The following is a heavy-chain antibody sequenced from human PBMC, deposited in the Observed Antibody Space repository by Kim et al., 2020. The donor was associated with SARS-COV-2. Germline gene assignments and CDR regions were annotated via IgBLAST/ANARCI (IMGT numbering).Heavy chain of an antibody. J-gene: IGHJ6*02. CDR2: IKSETDGGTT. V-gene: IGHV3-15*01. D-gene: IGHD6-13*01. Sequence: GGSLRLSCAASGFTFNKAWMNWVRQAPGKVLEWVGLIKSETDGGTTDYAAPVQGRFTISRDDSQNTLFLQMNSLKTEDTAVYYCATARVAAGGHYYYYGMEVWGQGTTVTVSS. CDR1: GFTFNKAW. CDR3: ATARVAAGGHYYYYGMEV.